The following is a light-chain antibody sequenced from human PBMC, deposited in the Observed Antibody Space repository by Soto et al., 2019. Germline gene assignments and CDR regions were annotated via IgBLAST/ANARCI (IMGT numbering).Light chain of an antibody. CDR2: GAS. V-gene: IGKV1D-12*01. Sequence: DIQMTQSPSSVSASIGDRVTITCRASQDISSLLAWYQQKPGKAPKLLIYGASTLQSGVPSRFSGSGSGTDFTLTISSLQPEDFATYFCQQADSFPLTLGGGTKVDIK. CDR3: QQADSFPLT. CDR1: QDISSL. J-gene: IGKJ4*01.